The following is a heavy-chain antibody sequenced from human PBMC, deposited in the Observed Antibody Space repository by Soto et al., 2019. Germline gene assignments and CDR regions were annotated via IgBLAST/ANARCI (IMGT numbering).Heavy chain of an antibody. V-gene: IGHV5-51*01. D-gene: IGHD2-2*01. CDR1: GYSFTSYW. J-gene: IGHJ4*02. CDR2: IYPGDSDT. Sequence: GESLKISCKGSGYSFTSYWIGWVRQMPGKGLEWMGIIYPGDSDTRYSPSFQGQVTISADKSISTAYLQWSSLKASDTAMYYCAILGYCSSTSCYAFDYWGQGTLVTVSS. CDR3: AILGYCSSTSCYAFDY.